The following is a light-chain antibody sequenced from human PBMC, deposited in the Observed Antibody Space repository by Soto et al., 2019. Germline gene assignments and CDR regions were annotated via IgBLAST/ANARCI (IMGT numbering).Light chain of an antibody. V-gene: IGKV1-5*03. CDR3: HQYNSYWT. J-gene: IGKJ1*01. Sequence: DTQMTQSPSTLSASVGDRVTITCRASQSIGSWLAWYQQKPGKAPKLLIYKTSILENGVPSRLSGSGSGTEFTLSISSLQPDDFATYYCHQYNSYWTFGQGTKVEIK. CDR1: QSIGSW. CDR2: KTS.